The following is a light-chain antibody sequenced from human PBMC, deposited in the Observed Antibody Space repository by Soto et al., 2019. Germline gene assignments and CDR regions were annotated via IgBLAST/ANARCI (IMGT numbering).Light chain of an antibody. CDR1: QSLLHSNGYNY. V-gene: IGKV2-28*01. CDR2: LGS. Sequence: DIVMTQSPLSLPATPGEPASISCRSSQSLLHSNGYNYLDWYLQKPGQSPQLLIYLGSNRASGVPDRFSGSGSGTDFTLKISRVEAEDVGVYYCMQALQTRTFGQGTKV. J-gene: IGKJ1*01. CDR3: MQALQTRT.